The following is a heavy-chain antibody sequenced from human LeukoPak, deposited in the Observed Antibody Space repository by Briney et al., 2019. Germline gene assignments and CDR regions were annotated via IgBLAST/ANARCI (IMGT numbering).Heavy chain of an antibody. Sequence: ASVKVSCKASGGTFSSYAISWVRQAPGQGLEWMGRIIPILGIANYAQKFQGRVTITADKSTSTAYMELSSLRSEDTAVYYCALGGGSYFYYYYGMDVWGQGTTDTVSS. J-gene: IGHJ6*02. D-gene: IGHD1-26*01. CDR2: IIPILGIA. CDR3: ALGGGSYFYYYYGMDV. CDR1: GGTFSSYA. V-gene: IGHV1-69*04.